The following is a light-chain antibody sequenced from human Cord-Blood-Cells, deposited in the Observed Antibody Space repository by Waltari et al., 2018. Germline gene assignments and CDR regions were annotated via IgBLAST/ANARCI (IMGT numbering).Light chain of an antibody. J-gene: IGLJ1*01. CDR1: SSDVGGYNY. CDR3: SSYTSSSTLV. CDR2: EVS. Sequence: QSALTQPASVSGSPGQSITISCTGTSSDVGGYNYVYWYQQHPGKAPKLMIYEVSNRPSGVSNRFSGSKPGNTASLTISGLQAEDEADYYCSSYTSSSTLVFGTGTKVTVL. V-gene: IGLV2-14*01.